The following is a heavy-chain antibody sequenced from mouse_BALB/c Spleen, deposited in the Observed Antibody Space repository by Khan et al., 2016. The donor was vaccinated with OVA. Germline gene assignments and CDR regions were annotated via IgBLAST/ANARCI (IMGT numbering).Heavy chain of an antibody. Sequence: VRLQQSGPELVKPGASVRISCKASGYTFTDYNMDWVKQSHGKSLEWIGYIHPNNGGTGYIQKFKTKATLTVDNSSSTAYMELRSLTSDDSAVYYCARSGYGSFGFWGQGTLVTVSA. V-gene: IGHV1S29*02. CDR2: IHPNNGGT. CDR1: GYTFTDYN. J-gene: IGHJ3*01. D-gene: IGHD1-2*01. CDR3: ARSGYGSFGF.